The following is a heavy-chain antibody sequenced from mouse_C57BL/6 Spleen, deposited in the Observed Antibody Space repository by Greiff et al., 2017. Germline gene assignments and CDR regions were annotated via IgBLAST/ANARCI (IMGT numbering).Heavy chain of an antibody. V-gene: IGHV7-3*01. CDR1: GFTFTDYY. D-gene: IGHD2-5*01. J-gene: IGHJ4*01. CDR2: IRNKANGYTT. CDR3: ARSYYSNYGGAMDY. Sequence: EVQLVESGGGLVQPGGSLSLSCAASGFTFTDYYMSWVRQPPGKALEWLGFIRNKANGYTTEYSASVKGRFTISRDNSQSILYLQMNALRAEDSATYYCARSYYSNYGGAMDYWGQGTSVTVSS.